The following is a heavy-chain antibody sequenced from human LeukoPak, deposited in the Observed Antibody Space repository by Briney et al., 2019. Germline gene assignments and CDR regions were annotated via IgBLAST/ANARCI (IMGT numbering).Heavy chain of an antibody. CDR3: ARGRGYCSSTSCYFLFDY. V-gene: IGHV4-34*01. D-gene: IGHD2-2*01. CDR2: INHSGST. J-gene: IGHJ4*02. Sequence: SETLSLTCAVYGGSFSGYYWSWIRQPPGKGLEWIGEINHSGSTNYNPSLKSRVTISLDTSKNQFSLKLSSVTAADTAVYYCARGRGYCSSTSCYFLFDYWGQGTLVTVSS. CDR1: GGSFSGYY.